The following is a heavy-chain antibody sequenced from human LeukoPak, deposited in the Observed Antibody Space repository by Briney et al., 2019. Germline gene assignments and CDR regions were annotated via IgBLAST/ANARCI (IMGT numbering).Heavy chain of an antibody. V-gene: IGHV1-3*01. Sequence: KFQGRVTITRDTSASTAYMELSSLRSEDTAVYYCARGRRDYWGQGTLVTVSS. CDR3: ARGRRDY. J-gene: IGHJ4*02.